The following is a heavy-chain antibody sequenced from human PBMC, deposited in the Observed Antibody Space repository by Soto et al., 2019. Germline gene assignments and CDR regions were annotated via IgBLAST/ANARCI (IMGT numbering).Heavy chain of an antibody. CDR2: ISGSGGST. CDR1: GFTFSSYA. V-gene: IGHV3-23*01. CDR3: AKELTTVTQLPYYGMDV. D-gene: IGHD4-4*01. Sequence: PGGSLRLSCAASGFTFSSYAMSWVRQAPGKGLEWVSAISGSGGSTYYADSVKGRFTISRDNSKNTLYLQMNSLRAEDTAVYYCAKELTTVTQLPYYGMDVWGQGTTVTVSS. J-gene: IGHJ6*02.